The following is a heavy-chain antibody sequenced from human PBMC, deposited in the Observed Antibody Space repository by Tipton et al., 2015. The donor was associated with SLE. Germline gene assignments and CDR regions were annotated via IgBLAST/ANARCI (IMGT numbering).Heavy chain of an antibody. Sequence: TLSPTCTVSGGSISSSSYYWGWIRQPPGKGLEWIGSIYYSGSTNYNPSLKSRVTISVDTSKNQFSLKLSSVTAADTAVYYCARDGGPWTWFDPWGQGTLVTISS. CDR3: ARDGGPWTWFDP. CDR2: IYYSGST. V-gene: IGHV4-39*07. D-gene: IGHD3-16*01. CDR1: GGSISSSSYY. J-gene: IGHJ5*02.